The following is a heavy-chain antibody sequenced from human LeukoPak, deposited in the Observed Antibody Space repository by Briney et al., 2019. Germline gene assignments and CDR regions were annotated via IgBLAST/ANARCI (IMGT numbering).Heavy chain of an antibody. CDR1: GFTFRSYW. J-gene: IGHJ4*02. Sequence: GGTLRLSCAASGFTFRSYWMHWVRQPPRKGLLWVARINGAGKSTNYTDPVKGRFTIPRDNAKNTLYLQMNSLTVDDTAVYYCAPVGMGATIGYWGQGTLVTVSS. D-gene: IGHD1-26*01. V-gene: IGHV3-74*01. CDR2: INGAGKST. CDR3: APVGMGATIGY.